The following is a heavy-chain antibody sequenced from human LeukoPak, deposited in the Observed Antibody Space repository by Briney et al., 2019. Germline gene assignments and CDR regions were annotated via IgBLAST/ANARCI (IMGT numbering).Heavy chain of an antibody. Sequence: GGSLRLSCGASGFTFSDHYMEWVPHAPGKGLEWVGRTRNKANRYPTEYAPSVKGRFTISTDDSKHSLYLQMNSLKTEDTAVYYCARRPYGMTPAGSANYFYPMDVWGTGTTVTVSS. D-gene: IGHD2-2*01. CDR3: ARRPYGMTPAGSANYFYPMDV. J-gene: IGHJ6*04. CDR2: TRNKANRYPT. CDR1: GFTFSDHY. V-gene: IGHV3-72*01.